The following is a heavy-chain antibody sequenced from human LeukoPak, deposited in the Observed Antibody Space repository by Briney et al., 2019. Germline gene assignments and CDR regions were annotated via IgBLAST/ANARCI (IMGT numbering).Heavy chain of an antibody. D-gene: IGHD6-19*01. CDR1: GGSFSGYY. J-gene: IGHJ5*02. V-gene: IGHV4-34*01. Sequence: SETLSLTCAVYGGSFSGYYWSWIRQPPGKGLEWIGEINHSGSTNYNPSLKSRVTISVDTSKNQFSLKLSSVTAADTAVYYCARAGEYSSGWYLKQNWFDPWGQGTLVTVSS. CDR2: INHSGST. CDR3: ARAGEYSSGWYLKQNWFDP.